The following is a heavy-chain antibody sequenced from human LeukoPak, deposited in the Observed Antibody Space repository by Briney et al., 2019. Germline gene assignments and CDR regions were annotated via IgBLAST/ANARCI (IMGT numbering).Heavy chain of an antibody. CDR2: IYYSGST. J-gene: IGHJ3*02. CDR1: GGSISSYY. CDR3: ARASGSYGDIDAFDI. D-gene: IGHD1-26*01. V-gene: IGHV4-59*01. Sequence: SETLSLTCTVSGGSISSYYWSWIRQPPGKGLEWIGYIYYSGSTNYNPSLKSRVTISVDTSKNQFSLKLSSVTAADTAVYYCARASGSYGDIDAFDIWGQGTMLTVSS.